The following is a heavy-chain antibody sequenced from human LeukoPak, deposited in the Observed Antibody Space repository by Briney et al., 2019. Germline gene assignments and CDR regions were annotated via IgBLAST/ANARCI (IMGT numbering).Heavy chain of an antibody. Sequence: GGSLRLSCAASGFTFSSYAMSWVRQAPGKGLEWVSAISGSGGNTYYADSVKGRFTISRDNSKNTLYLQMNSLRAEDTAVYYCAKDQRMAYDSSGYYDYFDYWGQGTLVTVSS. CDR3: AKDQRMAYDSSGYYDYFDY. D-gene: IGHD3-22*01. CDR1: GFTFSSYA. CDR2: ISGSGGNT. V-gene: IGHV3-23*01. J-gene: IGHJ4*02.